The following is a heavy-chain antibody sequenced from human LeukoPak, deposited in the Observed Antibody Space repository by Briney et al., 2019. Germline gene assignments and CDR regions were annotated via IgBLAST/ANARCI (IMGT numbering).Heavy chain of an antibody. CDR2: IYTSGST. CDR3: ARVSNDDYGDYGRSSAFDI. V-gene: IGHV4-61*02. D-gene: IGHD4-17*01. Sequence: PSETLSLTCTVSGGSISSGSYYWSWIRQPAGKGLEWIGRIYTSGSTYYNPSLKSRVTISVDTSKNQFSLKLSSVTAADTAVYYCARVSNDDYGDYGRSSAFDIWGQGTMVTVSS. J-gene: IGHJ3*02. CDR1: GGSISSGSYY.